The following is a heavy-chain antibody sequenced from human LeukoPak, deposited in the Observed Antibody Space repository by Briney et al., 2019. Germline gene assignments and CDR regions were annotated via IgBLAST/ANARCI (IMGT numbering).Heavy chain of an antibody. V-gene: IGHV4-34*01. CDR2: INHSGST. J-gene: IGHJ4*02. D-gene: IGHD5-18*01. CDR3: ARDGGTRLKYSYGYGDY. Sequence: SETLSLTCAVYGGSFSGYYWSWIRQPPGKGLEWIGEINHSGSTNYNPSLKSRVTISVDTSKNQFSLKLSSVTAEDTAVYYCARDGGTRLKYSYGYGDYWGQGTLVTVSS. CDR1: GGSFSGYY.